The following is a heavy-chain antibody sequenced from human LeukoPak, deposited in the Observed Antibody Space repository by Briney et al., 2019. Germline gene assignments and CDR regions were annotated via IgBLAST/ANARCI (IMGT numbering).Heavy chain of an antibody. CDR3: ARAVGDGSGTPGYYMDV. CDR2: ISSSGSTI. Sequence: GGSLRLSCAASGFTFSSYEMNWVRQAPGKGLEWVSYISSSGSTIYYADSVKGRFTISRDNSKNTLYLQMNSLRAEDTAVYYCARAVGDGSGTPGYYMDVWGKGTTVTISS. J-gene: IGHJ6*03. V-gene: IGHV3-48*03. D-gene: IGHD3-10*01. CDR1: GFTFSSYE.